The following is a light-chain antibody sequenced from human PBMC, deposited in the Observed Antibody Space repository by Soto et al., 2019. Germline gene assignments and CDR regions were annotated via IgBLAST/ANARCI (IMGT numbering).Light chain of an antibody. CDR2: DAS. J-gene: IGKJ3*01. CDR3: QQYDNLPPFT. Sequence: DLQMTRSPSSLSASVGDRVTITCQARQDISNYLNWYQQKPGKAPKLLIYDASNLETGVPSRFSGSGSGTDFTFTISSLQPEDIATYYCQQYDNLPPFTFGPGTKVDIK. V-gene: IGKV1-33*01. CDR1: QDISNY.